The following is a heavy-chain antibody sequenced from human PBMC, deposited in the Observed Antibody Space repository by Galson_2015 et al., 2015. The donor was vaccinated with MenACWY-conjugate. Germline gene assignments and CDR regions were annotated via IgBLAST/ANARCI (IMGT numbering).Heavy chain of an antibody. D-gene: IGHD6-19*01. CDR3: ARDKGYLSGWSSNALNWFDS. Sequence: CAISGDSVSSNSAAWSWIRQSPSRGLEGLGRTYYRTRWFNDYAESVRSRITINPDTSKNQFSLQLSSVTPEDTAVYYCARDKGYLSGWSSNALNWFDSWGQGTLVTVSS. V-gene: IGHV6-1*01. CDR1: GDSVSSNSAA. J-gene: IGHJ5*01. CDR2: TYYRTRWFN.